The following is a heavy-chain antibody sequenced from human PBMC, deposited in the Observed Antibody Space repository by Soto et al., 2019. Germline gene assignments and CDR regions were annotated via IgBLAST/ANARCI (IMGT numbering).Heavy chain of an antibody. CDR2: IFYDGSNK. CDR3: AKAIGSDYGGNSLMLNH. J-gene: IGHJ5*02. Sequence: QVHLVESGGGVVQPGRSLRLSCEASGFTFSNYGMHWVRQAPGKGLEWLAAIFYDGSNKYYAGSVKGRFTISRDNSKNTVFLQMNSVRTDDTAVYYCAKAIGSDYGGNSLMLNHWGQGTLVTVSS. V-gene: IGHV3-30*18. D-gene: IGHD4-17*01. CDR1: GFTFSNYG.